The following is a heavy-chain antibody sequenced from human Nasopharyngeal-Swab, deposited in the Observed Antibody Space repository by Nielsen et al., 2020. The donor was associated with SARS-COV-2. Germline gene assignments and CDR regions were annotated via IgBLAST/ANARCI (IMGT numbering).Heavy chain of an antibody. CDR2: ISYDGSNK. Sequence: GESLKISCAASGFTFSNYGMHWVRQAPGKGLECVAVISYDGSNKYYADSVKGRFTISRDNSKNTLYLQMNSLRAEDTAVYYCADGAVAGDDAFDIWGQGTMVTVSS. D-gene: IGHD6-19*01. J-gene: IGHJ3*02. CDR1: GFTFSNYG. CDR3: ADGAVAGDDAFDI. V-gene: IGHV3-30*03.